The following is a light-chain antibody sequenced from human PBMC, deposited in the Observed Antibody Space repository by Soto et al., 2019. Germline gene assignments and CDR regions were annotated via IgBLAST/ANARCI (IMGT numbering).Light chain of an antibody. CDR1: YSNVGSNT. Sequence: QSVLTQPPSASGTPGQRVVMSCSGSYSNVGSNTVSWYQQLPGTAPQLVIYSNSHRPSGVPDRFSGSKSDTSASLAISGLQSEDEADYLCSSWDDSLNGYVFGTATKVTV. V-gene: IGLV1-44*01. J-gene: IGLJ1*01. CDR3: SSWDDSLNGYV. CDR2: SNS.